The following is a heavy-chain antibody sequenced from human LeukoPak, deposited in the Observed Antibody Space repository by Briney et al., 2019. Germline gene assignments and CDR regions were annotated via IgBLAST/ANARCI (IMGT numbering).Heavy chain of an antibody. CDR3: ARDFFSSGYYSSLGY. CDR2: IYHSGST. J-gene: IGHJ4*02. Sequence: SGTLSLTCAVSGGSISSSNWWSWVRQPPGKGLEWIGEIYHSGSTNYNPSLKSRVTISVDKSKNQFSLKPSSVTAADTAVYYCARDFFSSGYYSSLGYWGQGTLVTVSS. CDR1: GGSISSSNW. V-gene: IGHV4-4*02. D-gene: IGHD3-22*01.